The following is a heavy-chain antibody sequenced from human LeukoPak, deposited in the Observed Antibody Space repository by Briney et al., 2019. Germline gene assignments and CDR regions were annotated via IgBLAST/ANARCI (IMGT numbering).Heavy chain of an antibody. Sequence: SETLSLTCTVSGGSISSSSYYWGWIRQPPGKGLEWIGSIYYSGSTYYNPSLKSRVTISVDTSKNQFSLKLSSVTAADTAVYYCARDLTHDFWSGLGYWGQGTLVTVSS. CDR3: ARDLTHDFWSGLGY. J-gene: IGHJ4*02. D-gene: IGHD3-3*01. CDR1: GGSISSSSYY. V-gene: IGHV4-39*07. CDR2: IYYSGST.